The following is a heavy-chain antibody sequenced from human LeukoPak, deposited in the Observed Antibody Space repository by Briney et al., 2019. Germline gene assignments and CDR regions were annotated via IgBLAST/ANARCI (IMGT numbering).Heavy chain of an antibody. J-gene: IGHJ6*03. CDR2: INTGGRT. Sequence: SETLSLTCTVSGDSISRYYWSWIRHPPGKGLEWIGYINTGGRTDCNPSLKSRVTISVDTSKNQFSLNLISVTAADTAVYYCARLPAAPGNYYYYYMDVWAKGTTVTVSS. D-gene: IGHD6-13*01. CDR3: ARLPAAPGNYYYYYMDV. CDR1: GDSISRYY. V-gene: IGHV4-4*09.